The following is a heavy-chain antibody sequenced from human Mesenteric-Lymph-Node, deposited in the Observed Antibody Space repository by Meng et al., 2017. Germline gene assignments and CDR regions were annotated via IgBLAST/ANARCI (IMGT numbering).Heavy chain of an antibody. CDR3: ARDRYSGSYGY. Sequence: GESLKISCAASGFTFSSYWMHWVRQAPGKGLVWVSRINSDGSSTSYADSVKGRFTISRDNAKNTLYLQMNSLRAEDTAVYYCARDRYSGSYGYWGQGKLVTVSS. CDR2: INSDGSST. V-gene: IGHV3-74*01. D-gene: IGHD1-26*01. J-gene: IGHJ4*02. CDR1: GFTFSSYW.